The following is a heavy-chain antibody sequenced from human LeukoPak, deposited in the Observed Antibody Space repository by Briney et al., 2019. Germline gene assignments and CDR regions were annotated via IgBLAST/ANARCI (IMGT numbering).Heavy chain of an antibody. CDR3: ATLPIVVTSARI. D-gene: IGHD2-15*01. CDR2: IYSDGST. J-gene: IGHJ6*02. Sequence: GGSLRLSCAASGFTVSGNYMGWVRQAPGKGLEWVSVIYSDGSTYYTDSVKGRFTISRHHSENTLFLQMDSLRTEDTAVYYCATLPIVVTSARIWGQGTSVTVSS. CDR1: GFTVSGNY. V-gene: IGHV3-53*04.